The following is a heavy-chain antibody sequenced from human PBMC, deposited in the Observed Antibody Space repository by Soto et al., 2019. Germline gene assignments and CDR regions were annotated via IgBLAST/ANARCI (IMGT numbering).Heavy chain of an antibody. V-gene: IGHV4-39*01. CDR2: IYYSGST. D-gene: IGHD1-26*01. J-gene: IGHJ6*02. CDR1: GGSIGSSSYY. Sequence: PSETLSLTCTVSGGSIGSSSYYWGWIRQPPGKGLEWIGSIYYSGSTYYNPSLKSRVTISVDTSKNQFSLKLSSVTAADTAVYYCASLANSGSYYYYYGMDVWGQGTTVTVSS. CDR3: ASLANSGSYYYYYGMDV.